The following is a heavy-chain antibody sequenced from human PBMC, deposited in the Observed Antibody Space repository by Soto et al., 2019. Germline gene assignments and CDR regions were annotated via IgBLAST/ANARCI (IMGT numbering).Heavy chain of an antibody. V-gene: IGHV1-3*05. CDR3: AGGANDFINFDWYLDL. CDR1: GYTFTSYA. CDR2: INAGNGNT. J-gene: IGHJ2*01. D-gene: IGHD4-4*01. Sequence: QVQLVQSGAEEKKPGASVKVSCKASGYTFTSYAMHWVRQAPGQRLEWMGWINAGNGNTKYSQKFQGRVTITGDTSASTAYMELSSLRSEDTAVYYCAGGANDFINFDWYLDLWGRGTLVTVSS.